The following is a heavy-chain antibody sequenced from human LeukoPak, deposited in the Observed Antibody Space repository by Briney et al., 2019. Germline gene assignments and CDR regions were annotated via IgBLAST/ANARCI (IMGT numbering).Heavy chain of an antibody. D-gene: IGHD6-6*01. CDR2: IYYSGGT. CDR3: ARVKLTEYSSSLGKDYYCYYMDV. Sequence: PSETLSLTCTVSGGSISSSSYYWGWIRQPPGKGLEWIGSIYYSGGTYYNPSLKSRVTISVDTSKNQFSLKLSSVTAADTAVYYCARVKLTEYSSSLGKDYYCYYMDVWGKGTTVTVSS. J-gene: IGHJ6*03. CDR1: GGSISSSSYY. V-gene: IGHV4-39*07.